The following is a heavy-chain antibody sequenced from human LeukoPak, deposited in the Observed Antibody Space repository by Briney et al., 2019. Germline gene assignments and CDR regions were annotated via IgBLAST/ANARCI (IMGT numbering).Heavy chain of an antibody. J-gene: IGHJ4*02. CDR2: IWYGGSNK. V-gene: IGHV3-30*02. CDR1: GFTLSNYG. CDR3: AKGGSLTLPNGGLDY. D-gene: IGHD2-15*01. Sequence: PGGSLRLSCAVSGFTLSNYGMHWVRQAPGKGLEWVAVIWYGGSNKYYADSVKGRFTISRDNSKNTLYLQMNSLRAEDTAVYYCAKGGSLTLPNGGLDYWGQGTLVTVSS.